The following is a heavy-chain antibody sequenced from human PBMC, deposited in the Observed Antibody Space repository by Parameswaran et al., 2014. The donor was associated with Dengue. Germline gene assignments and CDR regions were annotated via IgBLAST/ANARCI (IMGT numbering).Heavy chain of an antibody. J-gene: IGHJ4*02. CDR3: AKGSEGRFLQWLLYYFDY. D-gene: IGHD3-3*01. CDR2: ISGSGYKT. V-gene: IGHV3-23*01. Sequence: WIRQPPGKGLEWVSAISGSGYKTYYADSVKGRFTISRDNSQNTLYLAMNSLRADDTAVYYCAKGSEGRFLQWLLYYFDYWGQGTLVTVSS.